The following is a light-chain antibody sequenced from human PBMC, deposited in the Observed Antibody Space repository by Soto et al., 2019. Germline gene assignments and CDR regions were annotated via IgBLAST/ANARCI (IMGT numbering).Light chain of an antibody. V-gene: IGKV1-6*01. J-gene: IGKJ2*01. Sequence: AIQMTQSPSSLSASVGDRVTVTCRASQGIRNDLGWYQQKPGKAPKVLIYTASNLQSGVPSRFSGSGSGTDFTLTISNLQPEDSATYYCLQDYNYPYTFGQGTKLEIK. CDR2: TAS. CDR1: QGIRND. CDR3: LQDYNYPYT.